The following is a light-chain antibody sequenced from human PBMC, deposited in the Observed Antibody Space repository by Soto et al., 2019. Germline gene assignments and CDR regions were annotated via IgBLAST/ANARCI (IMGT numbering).Light chain of an antibody. CDR2: WAS. V-gene: IGKV4-1*01. Sequence: DIVMTQSPDSLAVSLGERATINCKSSQSVLYSSNNKNYLAWYQQKPGQPPKLLIYWASTRESGVPDRFSGSGSGTDFTITTSSLQDEDVAVYYCQQYYSTLTWTFGQGTKVEIK. CDR3: QQYYSTLTWT. CDR1: QSVLYSSNNKNY. J-gene: IGKJ1*01.